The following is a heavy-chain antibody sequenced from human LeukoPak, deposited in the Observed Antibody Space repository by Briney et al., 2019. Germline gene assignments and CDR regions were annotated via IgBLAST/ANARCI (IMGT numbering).Heavy chain of an antibody. CDR3: ARTDYYDSSGYYYLYYFDY. CDR2: ISSSSSYI. J-gene: IGHJ4*02. D-gene: IGHD3-22*01. V-gene: IGHV3-21*01. CDR1: GFTLSSYS. Sequence: PGGSLRLSCAASGFTLSSYSMNWVRQAPGKGLEWVSSISSSSSYIYYADSVKGRFTISRDNAKNSLYLQMNSLRAEDTAVYYRARTDYYDSSGYYYLYYFDYWGQGTLVTVSS.